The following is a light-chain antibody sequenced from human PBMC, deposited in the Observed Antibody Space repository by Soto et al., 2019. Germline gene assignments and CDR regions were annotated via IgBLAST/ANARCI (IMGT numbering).Light chain of an antibody. CDR2: FGS. V-gene: IGKV2-28*01. CDR1: QSLLHSHGYNY. Sequence: SPVSLPVTPGEPASISCKSSQSLLHSHGYNYMDWYLQKPGQSPQLLIYFGSYRASGVPDRFSGSGSGTNFTLRISRVETDDFGIYYCMQALQAPITLGQGTRLEIK. CDR3: MQALQAPIT. J-gene: IGKJ5*01.